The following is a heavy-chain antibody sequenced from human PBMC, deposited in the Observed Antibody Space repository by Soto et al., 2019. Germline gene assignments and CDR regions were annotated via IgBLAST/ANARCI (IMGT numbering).Heavy chain of an antibody. D-gene: IGHD5-12*01. Sequence: PGGALRLSCAASGFTFSSYAMSWVRQAPGKGLEWVSAISGSGGSTYYADSVKGRFTISRDNSKNTLYLQMNSLRAEDTAVYYCAKDHLRATRVYHLSRAASDIWGQGTMVTVSS. CDR1: GFTFSSYA. CDR2: ISGSGGST. J-gene: IGHJ3*02. V-gene: IGHV3-23*01. CDR3: AKDHLRATRVYHLSRAASDI.